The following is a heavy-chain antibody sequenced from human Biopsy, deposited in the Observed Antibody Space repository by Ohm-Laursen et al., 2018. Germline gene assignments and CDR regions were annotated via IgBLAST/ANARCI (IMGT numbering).Heavy chain of an antibody. Sequence: ASVTVSCKPSAYTFTAFSVHWLRQAPGQGLEWMGWINPKSGDTDYPQNFQGRVSMTRDTSISTAYMDLSRLRSDDTAVYYCARGRRHCSGTCSRWYFDLWGRGTLVTVSS. D-gene: IGHD2-2*01. J-gene: IGHJ2*01. V-gene: IGHV1-2*02. CDR2: INPKSGDT. CDR1: AYTFTAFS. CDR3: ARGRRHCSGTCSRWYFDL.